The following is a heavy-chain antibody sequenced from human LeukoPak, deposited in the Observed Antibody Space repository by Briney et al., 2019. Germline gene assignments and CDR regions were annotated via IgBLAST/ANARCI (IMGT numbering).Heavy chain of an antibody. D-gene: IGHD3-10*01. J-gene: IGHJ5*02. Sequence: SETLSLTCAVYGGSFSGYYWSWIRQPPGKGLEWIGEINHSGSTNYNPSLKSRVTISVDTSKNQFSPKLSSVTAADTAVYYCARGRITYYYGSGSYFSSNWFDPWGQGTLVTVSS. CDR3: ARGRITYYYGSGSYFSSNWFDP. CDR1: GGSFSGYY. CDR2: INHSGST. V-gene: IGHV4-34*01.